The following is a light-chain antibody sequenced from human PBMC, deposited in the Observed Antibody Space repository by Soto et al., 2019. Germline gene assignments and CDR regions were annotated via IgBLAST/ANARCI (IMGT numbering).Light chain of an antibody. CDR1: QSVSNNF. CDR2: NAA. V-gene: IGKV3-20*01. Sequence: EIVLTQSPGTLSLSPGGRATLSCRASQSVSNNFLAWYQQKPGQAPRLLIYNAATRATGIPDRFSGSGSGTDFTLTISRLEPEDFAVYHCQQYASSLLTFGGGTKVEFK. CDR3: QQYASSLLT. J-gene: IGKJ4*01.